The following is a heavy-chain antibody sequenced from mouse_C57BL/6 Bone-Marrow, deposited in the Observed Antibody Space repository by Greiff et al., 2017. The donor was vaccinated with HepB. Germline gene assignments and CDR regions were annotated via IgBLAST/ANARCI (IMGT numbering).Heavy chain of an antibody. CDR1: GFTFSSYA. V-gene: IGHV5-4*01. CDR3: ARDDGYPYYYAMDY. J-gene: IGHJ4*01. Sequence: EVKLVESGGGLVKPGGSLKLSCAASGFTFSSYAMSWVRQTPEKRLEWVATISDGGSYTYYPDNVKGRFTISRDNAKNNLYLQMSHLKSEDTAMYYCARDDGYPYYYAMDYWGQGTSVTVSS. D-gene: IGHD2-3*01. CDR2: ISDGGSYT.